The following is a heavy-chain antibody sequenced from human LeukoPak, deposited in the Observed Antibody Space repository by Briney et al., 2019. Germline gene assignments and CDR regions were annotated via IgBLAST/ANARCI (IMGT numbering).Heavy chain of an antibody. Sequence: GGSLRLSCAASGFTFSSYRTNWVRQAPGKGLEWVSSISSSSSYIYYADSVKGRFTISRDNAKNSLYLQMNSLRAEDTAVYYCARAQFFGVVIAEHDAFDIWGQGTMVTVSS. CDR3: ARAQFFGVVIAEHDAFDI. D-gene: IGHD3-3*01. J-gene: IGHJ3*02. V-gene: IGHV3-21*01. CDR1: GFTFSSYR. CDR2: ISSSSSYI.